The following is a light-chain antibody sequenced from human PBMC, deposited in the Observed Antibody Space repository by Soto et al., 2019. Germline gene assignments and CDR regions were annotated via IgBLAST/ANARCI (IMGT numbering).Light chain of an antibody. CDR3: QQYNNWPPWT. V-gene: IGKV3-15*01. J-gene: IGKJ1*01. CDR1: QSVSSN. CDR2: GAS. Sequence: EIVLTQSPATLSVSPVEGVTLSCRASQSVSSNLAWYQQKPGQAPRLLIYGASTRATGIPARFSGSGSGTEFTLTISSLQSEDFAVYYCQQYNNWPPWTFGQGTKVDIK.